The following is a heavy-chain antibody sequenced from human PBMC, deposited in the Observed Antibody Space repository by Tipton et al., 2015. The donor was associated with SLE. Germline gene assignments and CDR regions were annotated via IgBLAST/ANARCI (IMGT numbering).Heavy chain of an antibody. V-gene: IGHV3-48*03. CDR1: GFTFSSYE. CDR3: ARDRPGYCSGGSCHDFDY. Sequence: SLRLSCAASGFTFSSYEMNWVRQAPGKGLEWVSYISSSGSTIYYADSVKGRFTISRDNAKNSLYLQMNSLRAEDTAVYYCARDRPGYCSGGSCHDFDYWGQGTLVTVSS. J-gene: IGHJ4*02. D-gene: IGHD2-15*01. CDR2: ISSSGSTI.